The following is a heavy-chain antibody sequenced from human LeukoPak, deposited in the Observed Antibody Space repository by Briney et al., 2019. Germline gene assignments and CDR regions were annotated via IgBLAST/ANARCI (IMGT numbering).Heavy chain of an antibody. CDR2: TYYRSKWYN. Sequence: SQTLSLTCAISGDSVSSNSAAWNWIRQSPSRGLEWLGRTYYRSKWYNDYAVSVKSRITINPDTSKNQFSLQLNSVTPEDTAVYYCAGSLGASSWPRFDYWGQGTLVTVSS. J-gene: IGHJ4*02. CDR1: GDSVSSNSAA. V-gene: IGHV6-1*01. D-gene: IGHD6-13*01. CDR3: AGSLGASSWPRFDY.